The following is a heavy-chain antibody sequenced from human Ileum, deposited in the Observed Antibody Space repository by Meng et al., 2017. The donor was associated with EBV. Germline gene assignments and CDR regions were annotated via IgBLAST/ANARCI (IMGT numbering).Heavy chain of an antibody. CDR1: GGSINTDYW. CDR3: ARGVDYHWGY. J-gene: IGHJ4*02. CDR2: IHHSGIT. D-gene: IGHD3-16*01. V-gene: IGHV4-4*02. Sequence: QVQLRGSGPGLVKPSGTRSLICAVSGGSINTDYWWSWVRQSSGEGLEWIGEIHHSGITNYNASLRSRVDMSIDKSKNQVSFNLRSATAADTAVYYCARGVDYHWGYWGQGSLVTVSS.